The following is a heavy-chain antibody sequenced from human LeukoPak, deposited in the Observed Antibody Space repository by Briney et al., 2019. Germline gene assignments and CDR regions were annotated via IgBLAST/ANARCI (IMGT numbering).Heavy chain of an antibody. V-gene: IGHV4-39*07. J-gene: IGHJ5*02. CDR3: ARDGEYRNWFDP. CDR2: IYYSGST. Sequence: SETLSLTCAVSGGSISGSSYYWGWIRQAPGKGLEWIGSIYYSGSTYYNPSLKSRVTISVDTSKNRFSLKVTSVTAADTAIYYCARDGEYRNWFDPWGQGTLVTVSS. CDR1: GGSISGSSYY. D-gene: IGHD2-21*01.